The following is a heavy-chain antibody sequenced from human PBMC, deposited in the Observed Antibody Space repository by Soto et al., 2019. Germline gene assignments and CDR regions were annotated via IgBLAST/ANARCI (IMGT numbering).Heavy chain of an antibody. J-gene: IGHJ4*02. CDR3: AGAPLGGGYNYY. D-gene: IGHD5-12*01. Sequence: GGSLRLSCAASGFTFSGHYMDWVRQGPGKGLEWVGRTSNKVNSYTTQYAASVKGRFTISRDDSKNSLYLQMNSLKTEDTAVYYCAGAPLGGGYNYYWGQGTLVTVSS. CDR2: TSNKVNSYTT. V-gene: IGHV3-72*01. CDR1: GFTFSGHY.